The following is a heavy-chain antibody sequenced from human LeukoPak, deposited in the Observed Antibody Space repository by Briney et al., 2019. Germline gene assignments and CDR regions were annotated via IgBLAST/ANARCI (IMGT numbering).Heavy chain of an antibody. D-gene: IGHD3-3*01. Sequence: GESLKISCKGSGCSFTSYWIGWVRQMPGKGLEWMGNIYPGDSDTRYSPSFQGQVTISADKSISTAYLQWSSLKASDTAMYYCARCHPGDDFWSGSTYFDYWGQGTLVTVSS. J-gene: IGHJ4*02. CDR3: ARCHPGDDFWSGSTYFDY. CDR1: GCSFTSYW. CDR2: IYPGDSDT. V-gene: IGHV5-51*01.